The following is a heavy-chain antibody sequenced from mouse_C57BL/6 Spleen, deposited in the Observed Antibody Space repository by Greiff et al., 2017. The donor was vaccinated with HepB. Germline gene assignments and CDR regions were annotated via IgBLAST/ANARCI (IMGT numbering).Heavy chain of an antibody. CDR3: ARRPIYYDYDS. D-gene: IGHD2-4*01. CDR2: IYWDDDK. J-gene: IGHJ3*01. Sequence: QVQLKESGPGILQSSQTLSLTCSFSGFSLSTSGMGVSWIRQPSGKGLEWLAHIYWDDDKRYNPSLKSRLTISKDTSRNQVFLKITSVDTADTATYYCARRPIYYDYDSWGQGTLVTVSA. CDR1: GFSLSTSGMG. V-gene: IGHV8-12*01.